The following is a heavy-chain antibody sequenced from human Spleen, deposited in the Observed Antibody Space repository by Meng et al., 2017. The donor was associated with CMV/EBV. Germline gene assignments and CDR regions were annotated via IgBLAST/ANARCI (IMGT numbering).Heavy chain of an antibody. CDR2: IKQDGSEK. J-gene: IGHJ4*02. V-gene: IGHV3-7*01. CDR1: GFTFSSYW. Sequence: GESLKISCAASGFTFSSYWMSWVRQAPGKGLEWVANIKQDGSEKYYVDSVKGRFIISRDNAKNSLYLQMNSLRVEDTAVYYCAREGTLCYDYWGQGMLVTVSS. D-gene: IGHD1-14*01. CDR3: AREGTLCYDY.